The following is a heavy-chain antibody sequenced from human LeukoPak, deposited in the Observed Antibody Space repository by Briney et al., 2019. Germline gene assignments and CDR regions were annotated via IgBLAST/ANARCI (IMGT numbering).Heavy chain of an antibody. CDR3: ARGEWDIVVVPAAIDAFDI. J-gene: IGHJ3*02. Sequence: GGSLRLSCAASGFTFSDYYMSRIRQAPGKGLEWVSYISSSGSTIYYVDSVKGRFTISRDNAKNSLYLQMNSLRAEDTAVYYCARGEWDIVVVPAAIDAFDIWGQGTMVTVSS. CDR2: ISSSGSTI. CDR1: GFTFSDYY. D-gene: IGHD2-2*01. V-gene: IGHV3-11*01.